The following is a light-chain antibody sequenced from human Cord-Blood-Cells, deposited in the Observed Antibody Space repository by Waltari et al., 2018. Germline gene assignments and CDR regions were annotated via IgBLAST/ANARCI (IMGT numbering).Light chain of an antibody. J-gene: IGLJ2*01. CDR1: SSDVGGYNY. CDR2: EVS. V-gene: IGLV2-14*01. Sequence: QSALTQPASVSGSPGQSITISCTGTSSDVGGYNYVSWYQQHPGKAPKLMIYEVSNRPSGVSKRLSGSKSGNTASLTSSGLQAEDEADYYCSSYTSSSTLDVVFGGGTKLTVL. CDR3: SSYTSSSTLDVV.